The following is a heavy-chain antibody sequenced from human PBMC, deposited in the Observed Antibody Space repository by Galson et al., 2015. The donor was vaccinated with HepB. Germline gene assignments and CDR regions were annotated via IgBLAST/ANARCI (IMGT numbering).Heavy chain of an antibody. J-gene: IGHJ4*02. Sequence: SLRLSCAASGFTVSSNYMSWVRQAPGKGLEWVSVIYSGGSTYYADSVKGRFTISRHNSKNTLYLQMNSLRAEDTAVYYCARGYDSSGYYYFDYWGQGTLVTVSS. CDR2: IYSGGST. V-gene: IGHV3-53*04. CDR1: GFTVSSNY. CDR3: ARGYDSSGYYYFDY. D-gene: IGHD3-22*01.